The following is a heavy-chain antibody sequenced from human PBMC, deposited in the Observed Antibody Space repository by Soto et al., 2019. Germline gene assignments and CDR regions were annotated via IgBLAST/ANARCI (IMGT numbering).Heavy chain of an antibody. CDR2: ISGSGGST. Sequence: PGGSLRLSCAASGFTFSSYAMSWVRQAPGKGLEWVSAISGSGGSTYYADSVKGRFTISRDNSKNTLYLQMNSLRAEDTAVYYCAKAQWGYTGTKPRNYFDYSGQGSLVTVSS. D-gene: IGHD1-7*01. V-gene: IGHV3-23*01. J-gene: IGHJ4*02. CDR3: AKAQWGYTGTKPRNYFDY. CDR1: GFTFSSYA.